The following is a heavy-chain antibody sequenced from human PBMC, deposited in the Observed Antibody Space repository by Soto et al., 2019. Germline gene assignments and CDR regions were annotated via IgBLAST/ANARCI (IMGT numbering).Heavy chain of an antibody. Sequence: SVKVSCKASGGTFSSYTISWVRQAPGQGLEWMGRIIPILGIANYAQKFQGRVTITADKSTSTAYMELSSLRSEDTAVYYCARDRTYDILTDYNQGDEYGMDVWGQGTTVTVSS. V-gene: IGHV1-69*04. D-gene: IGHD3-9*01. J-gene: IGHJ6*02. CDR2: IIPILGIA. CDR1: GGTFSSYT. CDR3: ARDRTYDILTDYNQGDEYGMDV.